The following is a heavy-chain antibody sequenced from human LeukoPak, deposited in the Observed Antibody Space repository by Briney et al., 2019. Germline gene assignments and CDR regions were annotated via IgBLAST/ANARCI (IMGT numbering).Heavy chain of an antibody. CDR3: ARSRSGSYNIDY. V-gene: IGHV3-30-3*01. CDR2: ISYDGSNK. D-gene: IGHD1-26*01. J-gene: IGHJ4*02. Sequence: GGSLRLSCAASGFTFSSYWMHWVRQAPGKGLEWVAVISYDGSNKYYADSVKGRFTISRDNSKNTLYLQMNSLRAEDTAVYYCARSRSGSYNIDYWGQGTLVTVSS. CDR1: GFTFSSYW.